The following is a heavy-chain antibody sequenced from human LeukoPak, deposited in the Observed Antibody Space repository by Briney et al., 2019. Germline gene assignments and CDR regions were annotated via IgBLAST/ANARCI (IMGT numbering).Heavy chain of an antibody. D-gene: IGHD2-21*01. J-gene: IGHJ4*02. CDR2: VYSRGGT. Sequence: SETLSLTCTVSGGSISSGSYYWSWIRQPAGKGLEWIGRVYSRGGTNYNPSLKSRVTISVDTSKNQFSLKLTSVTAADTAVYYCARDSTFCATYYVDYWGQGTMVTVSS. CDR1: GGSISSGSYY. CDR3: ARDSTFCATYYVDY. V-gene: IGHV4-61*02.